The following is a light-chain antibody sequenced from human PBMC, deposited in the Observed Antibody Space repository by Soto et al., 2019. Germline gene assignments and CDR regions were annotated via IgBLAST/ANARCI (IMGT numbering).Light chain of an antibody. CDR2: STN. CDR1: SGSVSTSYY. J-gene: IGLJ3*02. Sequence: QTVVTQEPSFSVSPGRTVTLTCGLSSGSVSTSYYPSWYHQTPGQAPRTLIYSTNTPSSGVPDRFSGSILGNKAALTITGAQADDESDYYCVLYMGSGIWVFGGGTKLTVL. CDR3: VLYMGSGIWV. V-gene: IGLV8-61*01.